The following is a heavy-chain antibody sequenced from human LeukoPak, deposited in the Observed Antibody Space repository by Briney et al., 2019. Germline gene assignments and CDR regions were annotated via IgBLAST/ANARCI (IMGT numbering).Heavy chain of an antibody. Sequence: GGSLRVSCAASGFTFSSYSMNWVRQAPGKGLEWVSSISSSSSYIYYADSVKGRFTISRDNAKNSLYLQMNSLRAEDTAVYYCALSRGYSYGFDYWGQGTLVTVSS. D-gene: IGHD5-18*01. V-gene: IGHV3-21*01. CDR3: ALSRGYSYGFDY. CDR2: ISSSSSYI. CDR1: GFTFSSYS. J-gene: IGHJ4*02.